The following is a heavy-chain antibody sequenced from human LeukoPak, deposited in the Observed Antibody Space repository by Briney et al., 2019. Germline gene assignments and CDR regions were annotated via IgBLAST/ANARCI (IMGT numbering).Heavy chain of an antibody. D-gene: IGHD4-11*01. CDR1: GFTFSSYE. CDR2: ISSSGSTI. Sequence: GGSLRLSCAASGFTFSSYEMNWVRQAPGKGLEWVSYISSSGSTIYYADSVKGRFTISRDNAKNSLYLQMNSLRAEDTAVYYCARTRDYSNVPDYWGQGTLVTVSS. V-gene: IGHV3-48*03. CDR3: ARTRDYSNVPDY. J-gene: IGHJ4*02.